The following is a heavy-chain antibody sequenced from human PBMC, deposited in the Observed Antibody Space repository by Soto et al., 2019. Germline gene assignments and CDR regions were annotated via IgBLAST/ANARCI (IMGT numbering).Heavy chain of an antibody. CDR2: ISSSSSYI. Sequence: EVQLVESGGGLVKPGGSLRLSCAASGFTFSSYSMNWVRQAPGKGLEWVSSISSSSSYIYYADSVKGRFTISRDNAKNSLYLQMNSLRAEDTAVYYCAREYGAKPTRGAFDIWGQGTMVTVSS. CDR1: GFTFSSYS. D-gene: IGHD4-17*01. J-gene: IGHJ3*02. V-gene: IGHV3-21*01. CDR3: AREYGAKPTRGAFDI.